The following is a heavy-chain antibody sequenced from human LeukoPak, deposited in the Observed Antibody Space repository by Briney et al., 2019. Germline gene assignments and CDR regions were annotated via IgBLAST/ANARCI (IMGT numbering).Heavy chain of an antibody. J-gene: IGHJ4*02. Sequence: PSETLSLTCAVYGGSFSGYYWSWIRQPPGKGLEWIGEINHSGSTNYNPSLKSRVTISVDTSKDQFSLKLSSVTAADTAVYYCARGLAYGSLYWGQGTLVTVSS. D-gene: IGHD3-10*01. CDR3: ARGLAYGSLY. V-gene: IGHV4-34*01. CDR1: GGSFSGYY. CDR2: INHSGST.